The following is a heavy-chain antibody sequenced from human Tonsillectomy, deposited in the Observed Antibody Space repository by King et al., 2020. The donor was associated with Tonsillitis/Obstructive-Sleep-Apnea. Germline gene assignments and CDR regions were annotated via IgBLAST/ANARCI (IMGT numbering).Heavy chain of an antibody. D-gene: IGHD5-12*01. Sequence: VQLVESGGGLVQPGGSLRLSCAASGFTFSTYAMNWVRQAPGKGLEWVSGISGSGGRTYYADSVKGRFTISRDNSKNTLFLHMNSLRVEDTALYYCAKAHRDIVPTISDFWGQGTLVTVSS. CDR1: GFTFSTYA. V-gene: IGHV3-23*04. J-gene: IGHJ4*02. CDR3: AKAHRDIVPTISDF. CDR2: ISGSGGRT.